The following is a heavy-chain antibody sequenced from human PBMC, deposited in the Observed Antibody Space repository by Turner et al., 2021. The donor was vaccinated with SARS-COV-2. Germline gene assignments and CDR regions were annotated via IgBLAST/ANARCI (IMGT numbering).Heavy chain of an antibody. CDR2: INPNSGAT. J-gene: IGHJ3*02. Sequence: QVQLVQSGAEVKKPGASVKVSCKASGYTFIGYPIDWVRQGPGQGLEWMGWINPNSGATNYAQNFQGRGTMTRETSISTAYMELSRLRSDDTAVYYCARGGLYYYDSSAYYGDAFDIWGQGTMVTVSS. V-gene: IGHV1-2*02. CDR1: GYTFIGYP. CDR3: ARGGLYYYDSSAYYGDAFDI. D-gene: IGHD3-22*01.